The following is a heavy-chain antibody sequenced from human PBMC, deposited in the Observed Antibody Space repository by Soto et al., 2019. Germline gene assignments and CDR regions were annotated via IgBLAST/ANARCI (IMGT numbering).Heavy chain of an antibody. CDR3: GRLEGMATIAYYFDY. D-gene: IGHD6-13*01. V-gene: IGHV4-39*01. CDR1: GGSVSSSSYY. Sequence: QLQLQESGPGLVKPSETLSLTCTVSGGSVSSSSYYWGWVRQPPGKGLEWIGGVYYSWSTYYNPFLESRVTISVDKSKNQSSLKLMSLSAADTAVYYCGRLEGMATIAYYFDYWGQGALVTVSS. J-gene: IGHJ4*02. CDR2: VYYSWST.